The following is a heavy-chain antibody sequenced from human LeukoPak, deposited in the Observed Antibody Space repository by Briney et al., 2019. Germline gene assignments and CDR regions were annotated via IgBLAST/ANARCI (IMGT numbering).Heavy chain of an antibody. CDR2: IYHSGST. CDR1: GYSISSGYY. J-gene: IGHJ4*02. CDR3: ARGLIVGAPDY. D-gene: IGHD1-26*01. Sequence: PSETLSLTCAVSGYSISSGYYWGWIRQPPGKGLEWIGSIYHSGSTYYNPSLKSRVTMSVDTSKNQFSLKLSSVTAADTAVYYCARGLIVGAPDYWGQGTLVTVSS. V-gene: IGHV4-38-2*01.